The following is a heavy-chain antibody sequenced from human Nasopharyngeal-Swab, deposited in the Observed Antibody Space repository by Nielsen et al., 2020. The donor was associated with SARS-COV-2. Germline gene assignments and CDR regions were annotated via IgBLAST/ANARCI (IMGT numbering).Heavy chain of an antibody. J-gene: IGHJ4*02. CDR3: ARPISDVWFGEFTPLFDY. Sequence: GESLKISCKGSGYSFTSYWSGWVRQIPGKGLEWMGIIYPGDSDTRYSPSFQGQVIISADKSSSTAYLQWSSLKASATAMYYCARPISDVWFGEFTPLFDYWGQGTLVTVSS. CDR2: IYPGDSDT. CDR1: GYSFTSYW. V-gene: IGHV5-51*01. D-gene: IGHD3-10*01.